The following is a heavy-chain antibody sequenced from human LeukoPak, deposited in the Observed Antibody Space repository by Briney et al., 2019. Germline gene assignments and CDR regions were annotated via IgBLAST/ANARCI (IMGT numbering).Heavy chain of an antibody. Sequence: SETLSLTCTVSGGSISSSSYYWGWIRQPPGQGLEWIGSIYYSGSTYYNPSLKSRVTISVDTSKNQFSLKLSSVTAADTAVYYCARLPRYGSGWSNLDYWGQGTLVTVSS. J-gene: IGHJ4*02. CDR2: IYYSGST. CDR3: ARLPRYGSGWSNLDY. CDR1: GGSISSSSYY. V-gene: IGHV4-39*01. D-gene: IGHD6-19*01.